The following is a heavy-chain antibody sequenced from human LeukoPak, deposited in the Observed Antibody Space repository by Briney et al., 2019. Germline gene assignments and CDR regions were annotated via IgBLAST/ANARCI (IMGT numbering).Heavy chain of an antibody. CDR3: PGHDGWLFDS. CDR2: ISYDGSNK. CDR1: GFTFSSYG. Sequence: PGGSLRLSCAASGFTFSSYGMHWVRQAPGKGLEWVAVISYDGSNKYYADSVKGRFTISRDNTKNLLYLQMNSLRADDTAVYYCPGHDGWLFDSWGQGTLVTVSS. V-gene: IGHV3-30*03. D-gene: IGHD5-24*01. J-gene: IGHJ4*02.